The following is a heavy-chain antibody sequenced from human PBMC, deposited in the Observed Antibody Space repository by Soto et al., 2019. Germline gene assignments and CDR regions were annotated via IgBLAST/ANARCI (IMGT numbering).Heavy chain of an antibody. Sequence: EVQLVESGGNLVKPGRSLRLSCAGSGFIFEDFALHWVRQAPGRGLEWVSGIKWNNGSGASADYVKGRFTISRDNTKNSLSLQLDSLSPDDTALYYCVRGKDHTMWGTYRLEHWGQGGLVTVSS. CDR1: GFIFEDFA. J-gene: IGHJ5*02. CDR2: IKWNNGSG. D-gene: IGHD3-16*02. CDR3: VRGKDHTMWGTYRLEH. V-gene: IGHV3-9*01.